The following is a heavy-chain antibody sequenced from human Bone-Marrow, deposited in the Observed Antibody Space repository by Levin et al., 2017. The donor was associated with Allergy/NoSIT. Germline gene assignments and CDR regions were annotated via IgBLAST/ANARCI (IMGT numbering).Heavy chain of an antibody. J-gene: IGHJ4*02. D-gene: IGHD1-26*01. CDR2: INYSGST. CDR3: ARHKWDGQSSLDH. V-gene: IGHV4-39*01. CDR1: GVSLRGNSHY. Sequence: AGGSLRLSCAVSGVSLRGNSHYWGWIRHPPGKGLEWVGSINYSGSTYYTPSLKGRVTISVDTSKNQFSLKLTSVTAADTAVYYCARHKWDGQSSLDHWGQGTLVTVSS.